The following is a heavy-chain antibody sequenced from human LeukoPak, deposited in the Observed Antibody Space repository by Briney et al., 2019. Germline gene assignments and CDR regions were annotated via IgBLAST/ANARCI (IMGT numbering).Heavy chain of an antibody. D-gene: IGHD5-12*01. Sequence: HPGGSLRLSCTASGFTFGDYAMTWVRQAPGKGLEWVGFIASKTYGGTAEYAASVKGRFTISRDDSKSIAYLQMNSLKTEDTAVYYCTRASIIVATIEDWFDPWGQGTLVTVSS. CDR2: IASKTYGGTA. V-gene: IGHV3-49*04. J-gene: IGHJ5*02. CDR1: GFTFGDYA. CDR3: TRASIIVATIEDWFDP.